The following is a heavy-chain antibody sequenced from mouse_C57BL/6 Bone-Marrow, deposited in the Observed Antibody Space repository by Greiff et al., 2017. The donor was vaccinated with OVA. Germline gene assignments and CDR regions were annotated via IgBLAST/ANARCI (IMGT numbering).Heavy chain of an antibody. CDR2: ISNGGGDT. CDR1: GFTFSDFY. V-gene: IGHV5-12*01. CDR3: ARLDAMDD. Sequence: EVKLVESGGGLVQPGGSLKLSCAASGFTFSDFYMYWIRQTPEKRLEWVAYISNGGGDTYYPDTVKGRFTISRDNAKNTLYLQMSRLKSEDTAMYYCARLDAMDDWGQGTSVTVSS. J-gene: IGHJ4*01.